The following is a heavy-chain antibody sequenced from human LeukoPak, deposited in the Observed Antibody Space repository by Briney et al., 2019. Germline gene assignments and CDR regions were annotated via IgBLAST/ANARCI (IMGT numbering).Heavy chain of an antibody. CDR3: ARGGNMIVVATAFQH. CDR1: GGSISSYY. D-gene: IGHD3-22*01. Sequence: SETLSLTCTVSGGSISSYYWSWIRQPPGKGLEWIGYIYYSGSTNCNPSLKSRVTISVDTSKNQFSLKLSSVTAADTAVYYCARGGNMIVVATAFQHWGQGTLVTVSS. J-gene: IGHJ1*01. CDR2: IYYSGST. V-gene: IGHV4-59*01.